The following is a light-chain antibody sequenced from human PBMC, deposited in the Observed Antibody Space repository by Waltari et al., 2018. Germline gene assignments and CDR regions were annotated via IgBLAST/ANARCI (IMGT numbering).Light chain of an antibody. Sequence: EIVMTQSPATLSVSPGERATLSCRASQSISSTLAWYQQKPGQAPRLLIYDASTRATGIPARFSGSGSGTEFTLTISSLQSEDFAVYYCQQYYNWPRLTFGGGTMVEIK. CDR2: DAS. V-gene: IGKV3-15*01. J-gene: IGKJ4*01. CDR1: QSISST. CDR3: QQYYNWPRLT.